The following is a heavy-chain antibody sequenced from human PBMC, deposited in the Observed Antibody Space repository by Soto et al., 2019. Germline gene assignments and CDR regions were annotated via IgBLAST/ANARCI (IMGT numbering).Heavy chain of an antibody. Sequence: ASEMQSLTNTVSGGSSSSSSDYWGWIRQPPGKWLEWIGSIYYSGSTYYNPSLKSRVTISVDTSKNQFSLKLSSVTAADTAVYYCARHGYSSSWYMYYYYYGMDVWGQGTTVT. V-gene: IGHV4-39*01. J-gene: IGHJ6*02. CDR2: IYYSGST. CDR3: ARHGYSSSWYMYYYYYGMDV. CDR1: GGSSSSSSDY. D-gene: IGHD6-13*01.